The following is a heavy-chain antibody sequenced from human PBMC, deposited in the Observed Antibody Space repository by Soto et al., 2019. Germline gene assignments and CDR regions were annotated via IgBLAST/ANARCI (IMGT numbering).Heavy chain of an antibody. D-gene: IGHD1-1*01. CDR1: GAYISGFY. CDR2: IYATGTT. J-gene: IGHJ5*02. CDR3: VRDGTKTLRDWFDP. Sequence: SETLSLTWNVSGAYISGFYWIWIRQYAGKGLEWIGRIYATGTTDYNPSLKSRVMMSVDTSKKQFSLKLRSVTAADTAVYYCVRDGTKTLRDWFDPWGQGMSVTVSS. V-gene: IGHV4-4*07.